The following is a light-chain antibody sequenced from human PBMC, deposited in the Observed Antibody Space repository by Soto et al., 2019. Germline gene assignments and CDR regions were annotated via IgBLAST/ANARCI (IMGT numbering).Light chain of an antibody. Sequence: QSALTQPASVSGSPGQSITISCTGTSSDVGGYYYVSWYQHHPGKAPKLMIYQVSNRPSGVSNRFSGSNSGNTASLTISGLQAEDEADYYCSSYTSSNTFYVFGTGTKLTVL. CDR2: QVS. CDR1: SSDVGGYYY. V-gene: IGLV2-14*01. CDR3: SSYTSSNTFYV. J-gene: IGLJ1*01.